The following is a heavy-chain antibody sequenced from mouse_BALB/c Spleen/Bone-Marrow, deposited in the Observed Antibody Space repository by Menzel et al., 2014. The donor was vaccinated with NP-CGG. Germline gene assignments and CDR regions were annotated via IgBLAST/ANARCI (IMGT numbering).Heavy chain of an antibody. CDR1: GFNIKDTY. J-gene: IGHJ2*01. D-gene: IGHD4-1*01. CDR2: IDPASDYT. CDR3: ATLTGTFDY. Sequence: VQLQQSGAELVKPGASVKLSCTASGFNIKDTYMHRVKQRPEQGLEWIGRIDPASDYTQFDSKFQGKATITADTSSNTAYLQLSSLTSEDTAVYYCATLTGTFDYWGQGTTLTVSS. V-gene: IGHV14-3*02.